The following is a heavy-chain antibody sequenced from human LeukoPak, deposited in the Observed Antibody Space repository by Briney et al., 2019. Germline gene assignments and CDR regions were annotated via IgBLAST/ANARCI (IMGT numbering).Heavy chain of an antibody. CDR1: GFTFSSYA. V-gene: IGHV3-30-3*01. CDR3: ARVGGAVAAADY. CDR2: ISYDGSNK. Sequence: PGRSLRLSCAAFGFTFSSYAMHWVRQAPGKGLEWVAVISYDGSNKYYADSVKGRFTISRDNSKNTLYLQMNSLRAEDTAVYYCARVGGAVAAADYWGQGTLVTVSS. D-gene: IGHD6-19*01. J-gene: IGHJ4*02.